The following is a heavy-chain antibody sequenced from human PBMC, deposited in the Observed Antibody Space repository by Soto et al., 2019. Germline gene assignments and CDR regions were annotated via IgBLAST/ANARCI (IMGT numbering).Heavy chain of an antibody. CDR1: GFTFSSYG. J-gene: IGHJ4*02. V-gene: IGHV3-23*01. CDR3: ASADYYDSSGTFDY. Sequence: AGGSLRLSCAASGFTFSSYGMSWVRQAPGKGLEWVSAVSSSGGTTNYAGSVKGRFTISRDNSKNTLYLQMNSLRAEDTAVYYCASADYYDSSGTFDYWGQGTLVTVSS. D-gene: IGHD3-22*01. CDR2: VSSSGGTT.